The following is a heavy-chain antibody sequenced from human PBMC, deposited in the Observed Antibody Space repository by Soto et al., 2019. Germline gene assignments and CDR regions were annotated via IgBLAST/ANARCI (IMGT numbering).Heavy chain of an antibody. CDR1: GFSLSTSGVG. CDR3: AHSGYDARPFDY. Sequence: QITLKESGPTLVKPTQTLTLTCTFSGFSLSTSGVGVGWIRQPPGKALEWLALIYWDDDKRYSPSLKSRLTITKDTAKHQVVLTMTNMDPVDTATYYCAHSGYDARPFDYWGQGTLVTVSS. V-gene: IGHV2-5*02. D-gene: IGHD2-8*01. CDR2: IYWDDDK. J-gene: IGHJ4*02.